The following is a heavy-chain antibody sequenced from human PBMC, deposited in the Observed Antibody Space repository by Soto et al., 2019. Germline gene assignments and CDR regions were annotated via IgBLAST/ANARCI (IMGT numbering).Heavy chain of an antibody. CDR1: GGSFSGYY. CDR2: INHSGST. V-gene: IGHV4-34*01. D-gene: IGHD3-10*01. Sequence: PSETLSLTCAVYGGSFSGYYWSWIRQPPGKGLEWIGEINHSGSTNYNPSLKSRVTISVDTSKNQFSLKLSSVTAADTAVYYCARDWFGELDYWGQGTLVTVSS. CDR3: ARDWFGELDY. J-gene: IGHJ4*02.